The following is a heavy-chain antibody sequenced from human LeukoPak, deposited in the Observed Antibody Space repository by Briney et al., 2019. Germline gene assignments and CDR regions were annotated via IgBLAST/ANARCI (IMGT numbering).Heavy chain of an antibody. J-gene: IGHJ4*02. CDR1: GGSISSYY. CDR3: ARDSDYDFWSGYPHFDY. V-gene: IGHV4-4*07. CDR2: IYTSGST. D-gene: IGHD3-3*01. Sequence: PSETLSLTCTVSGGSISSYYWSWIRQPAGKGLEWIGRIYTSGSTNYNPSLKSRVTMSVDTSKNQFSLKLSFVTAADTAVYYCARDSDYDFWSGYPHFDYWGQGTLVTVSS.